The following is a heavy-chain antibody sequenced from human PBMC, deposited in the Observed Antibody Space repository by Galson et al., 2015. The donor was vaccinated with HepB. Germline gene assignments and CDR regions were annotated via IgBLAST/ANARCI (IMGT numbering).Heavy chain of an antibody. CDR2: IYSDGGAT. V-gene: IGHV3-74*01. CDR1: GFTFSDYW. Sequence: SLRLSCAASGFTFSDYWMHWVRQAPGKGLEWVSRIYSDGGATTYAGSVKGRFTISRDNAKNTLYLQMNSLRAEDSAVYYCARGGVTATAADYWGQGTLVTVSS. D-gene: IGHD2-21*02. CDR3: ARGGVTATAADY. J-gene: IGHJ4*02.